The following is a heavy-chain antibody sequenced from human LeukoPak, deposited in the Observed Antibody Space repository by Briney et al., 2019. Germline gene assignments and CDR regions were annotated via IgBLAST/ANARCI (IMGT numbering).Heavy chain of an antibody. CDR2: ISGSSGYI. D-gene: IGHD6-6*01. CDR1: GFTFSNYG. Sequence: GGSLRLSCATSGFTFSNYGRSWVRQAPGKGLEWVSSISGSSGYIYYADSVKDRFTISRDNAENSLYLQTDSLRDEDTAVYYCARGRGYSTSSTDMDVWGRGTTVIVSS. CDR3: ARGRGYSTSSTDMDV. V-gene: IGHV3-21*01. J-gene: IGHJ6*02.